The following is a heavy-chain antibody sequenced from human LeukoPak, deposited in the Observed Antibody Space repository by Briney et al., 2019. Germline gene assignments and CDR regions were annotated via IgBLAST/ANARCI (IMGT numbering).Heavy chain of an antibody. V-gene: IGHV4-4*07. D-gene: IGHD2-2*01. CDR3: ARGAVHWFDP. CDR1: GYSISGGYY. J-gene: IGHJ5*02. Sequence: PSETLSLTCTVSGYSISGGYYWSWIRQPAGKGLEWIGRIYTSGSTNYNPSLKSRVTISVDKSKNQFSLKLSSVTAADTAVYYCARGAVHWFDPWGQGTLVTVSS. CDR2: IYTSGST.